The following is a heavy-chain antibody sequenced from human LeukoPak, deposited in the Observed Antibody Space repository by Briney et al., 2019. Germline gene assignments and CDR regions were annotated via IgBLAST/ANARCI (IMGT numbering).Heavy chain of an antibody. D-gene: IGHD1-26*01. Sequence: PSEILSLTCTVSGDSISNYYWNWIRQPPGKGLEWIGYIYNSGSTNYNPSLKSRVTISVDTSKNQFSLNLSSVTAADTAVYFCARRPWGGLDVWGQGTTVTVSS. CDR3: ARRPWGGLDV. CDR2: IYNSGST. V-gene: IGHV4-59*01. J-gene: IGHJ6*02. CDR1: GDSISNYY.